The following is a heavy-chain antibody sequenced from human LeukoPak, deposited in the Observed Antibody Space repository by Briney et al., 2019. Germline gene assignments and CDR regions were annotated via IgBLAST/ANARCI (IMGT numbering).Heavy chain of an antibody. Sequence: GGSLRLSCAVSGFNVRTNYMSWVRQAPGKGLEWVSVIFRDGSTYYGDSVRGRFSISRDNSKNMVYLQMNNLRAEDTAVYFCARDFFDFWGGSWVWGQGTLVTVSS. CDR3: ARDFFDFWGGSWV. D-gene: IGHD3-3*01. CDR2: IFRDGST. CDR1: GFNVRTNY. V-gene: IGHV3-53*01. J-gene: IGHJ4*02.